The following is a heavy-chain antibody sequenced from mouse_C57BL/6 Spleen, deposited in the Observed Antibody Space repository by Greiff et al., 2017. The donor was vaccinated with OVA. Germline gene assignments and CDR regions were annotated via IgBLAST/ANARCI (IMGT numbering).Heavy chain of an antibody. CDR2: ISGGGGNT. V-gene: IGHV5-9*01. D-gene: IGHD2-4*01. CDR1: GFTFSSYT. J-gene: IGHJ3*01. Sequence: DVKLVESGGGLVKPGGSLKLSCAASGFTFSSYTMSWVRQTPEKRLEWVATISGGGGNTYYPDSVKGRFTISRDNAKNTLYLQMSSLRSEDTALYYCARQFDDYAAWFAYWGQGTLVTVSA. CDR3: ARQFDDYAAWFAY.